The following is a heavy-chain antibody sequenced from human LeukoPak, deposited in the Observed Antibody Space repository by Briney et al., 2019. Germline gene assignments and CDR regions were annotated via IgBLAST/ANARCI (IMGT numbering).Heavy chain of an antibody. Sequence: SETLSLTCAVSGGSISSSYNYWGWIRQPPGKGLEWIGNIYYSGSTYYNPSLKSRVTISVDASKNQFSLKLSSVTAADTAVYYCARDTLPMTTVTAVDSWGQGTLVTVSS. CDR2: IYYSGST. J-gene: IGHJ4*02. CDR3: ARDTLPMTTVTAVDS. CDR1: GGSISSSYNY. D-gene: IGHD4-17*01. V-gene: IGHV4-39*07.